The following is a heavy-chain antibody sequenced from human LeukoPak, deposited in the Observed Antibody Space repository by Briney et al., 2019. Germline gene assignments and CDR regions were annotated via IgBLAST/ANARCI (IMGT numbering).Heavy chain of an antibody. CDR2: ISNSGGST. D-gene: IGHD6-6*01. CDR3: AKETSSSFDY. J-gene: IGHJ4*02. CDR1: GFTFSSYA. Sequence: GGSLRLSCAASGFTFSSYAMNWVRQAPGKGLEWVSGISNSGGSTYYADSVKGRFTISRDNSKNTLYLQMNSLRAEDTAVYYCAKETSSSFDYWGQGTLVTVSS. V-gene: IGHV3-23*01.